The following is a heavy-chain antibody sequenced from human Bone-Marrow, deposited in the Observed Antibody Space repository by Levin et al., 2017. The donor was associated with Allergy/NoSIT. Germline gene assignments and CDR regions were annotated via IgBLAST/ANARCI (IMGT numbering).Heavy chain of an antibody. J-gene: IGHJ5*02. CDR1: GFTFSTYW. Sequence: GGSLRLSCAASGFTFSTYWMHWVRQAPGKGLVWVSRIQSNGKTNYADSVKGRFTISRDNAKNTLYLQMNSLTVEDTAVYYCARDRFYSDSGSNFSWFDPWGLGTLVTVSS. D-gene: IGHD3-10*01. CDR3: ARDRFYSDSGSNFSWFDP. CDR2: IQSNGKT. V-gene: IGHV3-74*01.